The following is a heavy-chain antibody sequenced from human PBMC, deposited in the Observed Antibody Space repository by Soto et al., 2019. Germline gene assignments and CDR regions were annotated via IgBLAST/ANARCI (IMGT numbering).Heavy chain of an antibody. CDR3: ARDSDTAMGDYYFDY. V-gene: IGHV3-33*01. CDR2: SWYDGTNQ. Sequence: QVQLVESGGGVVQPGRSLRLSCAASGFTLSNSGIHWVRQAPGKGLVWVAVSWYDGTNQYFADSVKGRFTISRDLSNNTLYLQMNSLRADDTAVYYCARDSDTAMGDYYFDYWGQGTLVTVSS. J-gene: IGHJ4*02. D-gene: IGHD5-18*01. CDR1: GFTLSNSG.